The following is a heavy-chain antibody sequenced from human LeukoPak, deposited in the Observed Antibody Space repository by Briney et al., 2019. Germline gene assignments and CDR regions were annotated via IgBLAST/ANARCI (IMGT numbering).Heavy chain of an antibody. J-gene: IGHJ4*02. Sequence: ASVKVSCKASGYTFTGYYMHWVRQAPGQGLEWMGWINPNSGGTNYAQKFQGRVTMTRDTSISTAYMELSRLRSDDTAVYYCARGYDYYDSSGYYRNWGQGTLVTVSS. D-gene: IGHD3-22*01. CDR3: ARGYDYYDSSGYYRN. V-gene: IGHV1-2*02. CDR2: INPNSGGT. CDR1: GYTFTGYY.